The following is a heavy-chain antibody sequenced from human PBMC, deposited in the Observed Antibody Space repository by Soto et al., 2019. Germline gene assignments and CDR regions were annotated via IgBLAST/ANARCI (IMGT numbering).Heavy chain of an antibody. J-gene: IGHJ4*02. D-gene: IGHD3-16*01. Sequence: GGSLRLSCAASGFTFSSYGVHWVRQAPGKGLEWVAVISYDGSNKYYADSVKGRFTISRDNSKNTLYLQMNSLRAEDTAVYYCAKDGGRNFDYWGQGTLVTVSS. CDR3: AKDGGRNFDY. CDR2: ISYDGSNK. V-gene: IGHV3-30*18. CDR1: GFTFSSYG.